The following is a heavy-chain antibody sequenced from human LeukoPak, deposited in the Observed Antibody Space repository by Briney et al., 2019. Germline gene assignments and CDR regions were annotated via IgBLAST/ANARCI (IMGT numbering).Heavy chain of an antibody. D-gene: IGHD3-10*01. CDR1: GGSFSGYY. CDR3: ARQPIRGAYDY. Sequence: SETLSLTCAVYGGSFSGYYWSWIRQPPGKGLEWIGEINHSGSTNYNPSLKSRVTISVDTSMSQFSLKLSSVTAADTAVYFCARQPIRGAYDYWGQGTLVTVSS. CDR2: INHSGST. V-gene: IGHV4-34*01. J-gene: IGHJ4*02.